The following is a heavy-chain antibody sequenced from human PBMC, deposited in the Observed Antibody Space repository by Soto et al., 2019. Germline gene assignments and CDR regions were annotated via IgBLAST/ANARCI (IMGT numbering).Heavy chain of an antibody. CDR3: ARVGSNSARLAIFNY. J-gene: IGHJ4*02. Sequence: QPVGSLRLSCAASGFTFSSYAMHWVRQAPGKGLEWVADISYDGSNKYYADSVKGRFTISRDNSKNTLYLQMNSLRAEDTAVYYCARVGSNSARLAIFNYWGQGTLVTVSS. V-gene: IGHV3-30-3*01. CDR2: ISYDGSNK. CDR1: GFTFSSYA. D-gene: IGHD1-26*01.